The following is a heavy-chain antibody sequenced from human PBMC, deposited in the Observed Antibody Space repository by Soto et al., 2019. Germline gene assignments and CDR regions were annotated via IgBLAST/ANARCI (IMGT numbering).Heavy chain of an antibody. CDR3: ASSGPDYYDSSGYRFDY. D-gene: IGHD3-22*01. V-gene: IGHV1-69*13. Sequence: SVKVSCKASGGTFSSYAISWVRQAPGQGLEWMGGIIPIFGTANYAQKFQGRVTITADESTSTAYMELSSLRSEDTAVYYCASSGPDYYDSSGYRFDYWGQGTLVTVSS. CDR1: GGTFSSYA. CDR2: IIPIFGTA. J-gene: IGHJ4*02.